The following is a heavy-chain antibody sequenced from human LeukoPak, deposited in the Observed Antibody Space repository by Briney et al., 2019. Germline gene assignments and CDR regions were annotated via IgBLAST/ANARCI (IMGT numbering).Heavy chain of an antibody. CDR1: GFTFSDTW. D-gene: IGHD6-19*01. CDR3: ARTSRWGSGWFLGVNAFDI. CDR2: IRSDGSDT. V-gene: IGHV3-74*01. J-gene: IGHJ3*02. Sequence: GGSLRLSCAASGFTFSDTWMHWVRHAPGEGLVWVSRIRSDGSDTRYAESVKGRFTISRDNAKNSLYLQLNSLRPEDTAVYCCARTSRWGSGWFLGVNAFDIWGQGTMVTVSS.